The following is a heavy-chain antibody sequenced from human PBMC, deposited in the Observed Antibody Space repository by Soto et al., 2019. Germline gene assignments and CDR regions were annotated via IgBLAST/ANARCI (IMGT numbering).Heavy chain of an antibody. V-gene: IGHV4-59*01. J-gene: IGHJ3*02. CDR1: RGCLSSYY. CDR2: IYYSGST. CDR3: ARDDYCDLSDPTHALDI. Sequence: PSETLSLTCTVSRGCLSSYYWRWFRQSPRKRLEWIGYIYYSGSTNYNPYLKSRVTISVDTSKNQFSLKLSSVTAADTAVYYCARDDYCDLSDPTHALDIWGKATSVTVSS. D-gene: IGHD4-17*01.